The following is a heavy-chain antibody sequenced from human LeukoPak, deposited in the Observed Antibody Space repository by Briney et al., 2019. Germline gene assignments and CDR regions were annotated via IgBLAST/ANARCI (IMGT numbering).Heavy chain of an antibody. Sequence: PGGSLRLSCAASGFTFSTYTMNWVRQAPGKGLEWVSSITSSSSYIAYSDSVKGRFTISRDNSKNTLYLQMSSLRLEDTAVYYCVKDRWVDYWGQGLLVTVSS. CDR1: GFTFSTYT. CDR3: VKDRWVDY. V-gene: IGHV3-21*01. J-gene: IGHJ4*02. D-gene: IGHD5-24*01. CDR2: ITSSSSYI.